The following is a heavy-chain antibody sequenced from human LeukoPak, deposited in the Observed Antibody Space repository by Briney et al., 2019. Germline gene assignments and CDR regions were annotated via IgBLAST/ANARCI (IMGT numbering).Heavy chain of an antibody. D-gene: IGHD2-21*01. CDR3: ARDPGAYSSYFDY. CDR2: IVPIFGTA. Sequence: ASVKVSCKASGGTFSSYAISWVRQAPGQGLEWMGGIVPIFGTANYAQKFQGRVTITADESTSTAYMELSSLRSEDTAVYYCARDPGAYSSYFDYWGQGTLVTVSS. CDR1: GGTFSSYA. J-gene: IGHJ4*02. V-gene: IGHV1-69*13.